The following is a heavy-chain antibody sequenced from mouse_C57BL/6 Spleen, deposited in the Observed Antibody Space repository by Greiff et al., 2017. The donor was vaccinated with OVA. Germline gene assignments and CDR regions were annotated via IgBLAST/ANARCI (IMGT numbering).Heavy chain of an antibody. D-gene: IGHD2-2*01. Sequence: QVQLQQPGAELVMPGASVKLSCKASGYTFTSYWMHWVKQRPGQGLEWIGEIDPSDSYTNYNQKFKGKSTLTVDKSSSTAYMQLSSLTSEDSAVYYCARWFYYAIDYWGQGTLVTVSS. V-gene: IGHV1-69*01. CDR3: ARWFYYAIDY. CDR2: IDPSDSYT. CDR1: GYTFTSYW. J-gene: IGHJ4*01.